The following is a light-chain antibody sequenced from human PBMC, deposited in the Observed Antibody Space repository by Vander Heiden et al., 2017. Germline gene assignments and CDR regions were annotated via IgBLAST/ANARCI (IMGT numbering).Light chain of an antibody. CDR2: KAS. CDR3: QQESNSPRT. CDR1: QSISSW. Sequence: DIQMTQSPSTLSASVGDRVTITCRASQSISSWLAWYQQKPGKAPNLLIHKASSLETGVPSRFSGSGSGTEFTLTISSLQPDDFATYYCQQESNSPRTFGQGTKVEIK. J-gene: IGKJ1*01. V-gene: IGKV1-5*03.